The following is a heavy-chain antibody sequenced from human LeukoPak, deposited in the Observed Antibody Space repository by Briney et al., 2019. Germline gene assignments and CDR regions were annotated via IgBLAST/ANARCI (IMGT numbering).Heavy chain of an antibody. CDR1: GGTFSSYA. V-gene: IGHV1-69*01. D-gene: IGHD2-2*01. CDR2: IIPIFGTA. CDR3: AREGVVPAAEDY. Sequence: ASVTVSCKASGGTFSSYAISWVRQAPGQGLEWMGGIIPIFGTANYAQKFQGRVTITADESTSTAYMELSSLRSEDTAVYYCAREGVVPAAEDYWGQGTLVTVSS. J-gene: IGHJ4*02.